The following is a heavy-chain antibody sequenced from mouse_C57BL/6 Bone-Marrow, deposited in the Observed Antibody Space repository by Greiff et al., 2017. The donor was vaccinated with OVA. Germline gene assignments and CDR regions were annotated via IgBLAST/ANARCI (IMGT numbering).Heavy chain of an antibody. Sequence: EVQLVESGPGLVKPSQSLSLTSGYYWNWIRQFPGNKLEWMGYISYDGSNNYNPSLKNRISITRDTSKNQFFLKLNSVTTEDTATYYCARGLRSHFAYWGQGTLLTVSA. D-gene: IGHD1-1*01. CDR2: ISYDGSN. J-gene: IGHJ3*01. CDR1: SGYY. V-gene: IGHV3-6*01. CDR3: ARGLRSHFAY.